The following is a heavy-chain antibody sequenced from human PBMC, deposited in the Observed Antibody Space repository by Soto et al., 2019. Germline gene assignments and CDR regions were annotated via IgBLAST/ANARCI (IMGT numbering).Heavy chain of an antibody. CDR2: IIPILGIA. V-gene: IGHV1-69*08. Sequence: QVQLVQSGAEVQKPGSSVKVSCKASGGTFSSYTISWVRQAPGQGLEWMGRIIPILGIANYAQKFQGRVTITADKSTSTAYMELSSLRSEDTAVYYCARDRGDCTNGVCYRYWGQGTLVTVSS. D-gene: IGHD2-8*01. CDR1: GGTFSSYT. J-gene: IGHJ4*02. CDR3: ARDRGDCTNGVCYRY.